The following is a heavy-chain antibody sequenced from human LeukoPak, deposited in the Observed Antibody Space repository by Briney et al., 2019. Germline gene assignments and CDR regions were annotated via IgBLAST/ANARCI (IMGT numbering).Heavy chain of an antibody. CDR1: GFTFSSYA. Sequence: PGGSLRLSCAASGFTFSSYAMSWVRQAPGKGLEWVSAISGSGGSTYYADSVKGRFTISRDNSKNTLYLQMNSLRAEDTAVYYCARNQNYGDYFDYWGQGTLVTVSS. D-gene: IGHD4-17*01. CDR2: ISGSGGST. CDR3: ARNQNYGDYFDY. V-gene: IGHV3-23*01. J-gene: IGHJ4*02.